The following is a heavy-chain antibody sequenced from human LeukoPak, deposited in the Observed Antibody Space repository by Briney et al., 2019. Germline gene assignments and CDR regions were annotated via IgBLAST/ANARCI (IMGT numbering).Heavy chain of an antibody. Sequence: GGSLRLSCAASGFTFSSYSMNWVRQAPGKGLEWVSSISSSSSYIYYADSVKGRFTISRDNAKNSLYLQMNSLRAEDTAVCYCARDIRYFDWVDAFGIWGQGTMVTVSS. CDR1: GFTFSSYS. D-gene: IGHD3-9*01. J-gene: IGHJ3*02. CDR3: ARDIRYFDWVDAFGI. V-gene: IGHV3-21*01. CDR2: ISSSSSYI.